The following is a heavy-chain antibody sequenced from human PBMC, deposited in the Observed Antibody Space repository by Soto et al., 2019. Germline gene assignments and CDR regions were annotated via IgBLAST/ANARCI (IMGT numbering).Heavy chain of an antibody. J-gene: IGHJ4*02. Sequence: EVQLVESGGGLVKPGGSLRLSCAASGFTFSSYSMNWVRQAPGKGLEWVSSISSSSSYIYYADSVKGRFTISRDSAKNSLYLQRNRLRAEDTAVYYCARDQPGYSYGYGLGYWGQGTRVTVSS. CDR1: GFTFSSYS. V-gene: IGHV3-21*01. D-gene: IGHD5-18*01. CDR2: ISSSSSYI. CDR3: ARDQPGYSYGYGLGY.